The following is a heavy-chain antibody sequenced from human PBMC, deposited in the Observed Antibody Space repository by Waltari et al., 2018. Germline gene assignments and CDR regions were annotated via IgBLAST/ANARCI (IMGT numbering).Heavy chain of an antibody. CDR3: ARGRGSYSEHFDY. J-gene: IGHJ4*02. CDR1: GGSISSHY. Sequence: QVQLQESGPGLVKPSETLSLTCTVSGGSISSHYWSWLRQPPGTGLEWIGYIYYSGSTNVTPSLKSRVTISVDTAKNQFSLKLSSGTAADTAVYDCARGRGSYSEHFDYWGQGTLVTVSS. CDR2: IYYSGST. V-gene: IGHV4-59*11. D-gene: IGHD1-26*01.